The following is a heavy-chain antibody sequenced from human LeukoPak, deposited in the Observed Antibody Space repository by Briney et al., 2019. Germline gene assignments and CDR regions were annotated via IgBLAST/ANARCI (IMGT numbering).Heavy chain of an antibody. V-gene: IGHV4-59*08. CDR2: IFHTGDT. CDR1: GVSITDYY. J-gene: IGHJ4*02. Sequence: SETLSLTCTVSGVSITDYYWSWIRQPPGKGLEWIAYIFHTGDTRYNPFLRSRIIISLDTSKNQFSLKLRSVTAADTALYYCARHPLRGGFDFWGQGALVTVSS. CDR3: ARHPLRGGFDF.